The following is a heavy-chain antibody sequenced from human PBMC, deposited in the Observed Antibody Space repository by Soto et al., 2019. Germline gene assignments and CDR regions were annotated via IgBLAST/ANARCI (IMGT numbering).Heavy chain of an antibody. J-gene: IGHJ5*02. CDR1: GFTFSSYW. CDR2: INSDGSST. D-gene: IGHD3-3*01. CDR3: ARERVTIFGGLRGWFDP. Sequence: SLRLSCAASGFTFSSYWMHWVRQAPGKGLVWVSRINSDGSSTSYADSVKGRFTISRDNAKNTLYLQMNSLRAEDTAVYYCARERVTIFGGLRGWFDPWGQGALVTVSS. V-gene: IGHV3-74*01.